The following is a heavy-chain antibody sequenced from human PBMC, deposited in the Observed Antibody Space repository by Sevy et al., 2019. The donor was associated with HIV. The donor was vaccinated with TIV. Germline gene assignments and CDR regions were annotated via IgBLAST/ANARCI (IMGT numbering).Heavy chain of an antibody. V-gene: IGHV1-18*01. CDR3: ARDRPIFYYDSSGYYYFFDY. D-gene: IGHD3-22*01. Sequence: ASVKVSCKASGYTFTSYGISWVRQAPGQGLEWMGWISAYNGNTNYAQKLQGRVTMTTDTSTSTAYMELRSLRSDDTAVYYCARDRPIFYYDSSGYYYFFDYWGQGTLVTVSS. CDR1: GYTFTSYG. CDR2: ISAYNGNT. J-gene: IGHJ4*02.